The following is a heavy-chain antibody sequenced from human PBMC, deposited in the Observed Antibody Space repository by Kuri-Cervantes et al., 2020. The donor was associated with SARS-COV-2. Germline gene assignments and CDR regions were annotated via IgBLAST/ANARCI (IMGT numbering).Heavy chain of an antibody. D-gene: IGHD3-22*01. CDR1: GFTFGSYA. J-gene: IGHJ4*02. Sequence: GESLKISCAASGFTFGSYAMNWVRQAPGKGLEWVTFIRYDGSNQYYGDSVKGRFTISRDSSKNTLYLQMNSLRAEDTAVYYCAKAGPYYYDSSGYPIDYWGRGTLVTVSS. CDR2: IRYDGSNQ. V-gene: IGHV3-30*02. CDR3: AKAGPYYYDSSGYPIDY.